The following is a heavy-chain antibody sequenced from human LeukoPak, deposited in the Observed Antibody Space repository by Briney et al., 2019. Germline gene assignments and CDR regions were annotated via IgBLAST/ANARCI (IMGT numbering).Heavy chain of an antibody. CDR3: ATYPPAAQMYYFDY. CDR2: FDPEDGET. CDR1: GYTLTELS. D-gene: IGHD2-2*01. V-gene: IGHV1-24*01. Sequence: ASVKISCKVSGYTLTELSMHWVRHAPGERLVGRGGFDPEDGETIYAQKFQGRVTMTEDTSTDTAYMELSSLRSEDTAVYYCATYPPAAQMYYFDYWGQGTLVTVSS. J-gene: IGHJ4*02.